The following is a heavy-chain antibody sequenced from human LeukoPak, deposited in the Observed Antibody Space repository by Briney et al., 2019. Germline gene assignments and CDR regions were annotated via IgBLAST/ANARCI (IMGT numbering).Heavy chain of an antibody. CDR2: IYWSGST. V-gene: IGHV4-31*03. Sequence: PSETLSLTCTVSGGSLSSGGYYWGWGRQHPGRGREWSGYIYWSGSTYYNPSLKSRVTISVDTSKNQFSLKLSSVTAAATAVYYCARASDFWSGHNSFDHWGQGTLVTVSS. D-gene: IGHD3-3*01. CDR3: ARASDFWSGHNSFDH. CDR1: GGSLSSGGYY. J-gene: IGHJ5*02.